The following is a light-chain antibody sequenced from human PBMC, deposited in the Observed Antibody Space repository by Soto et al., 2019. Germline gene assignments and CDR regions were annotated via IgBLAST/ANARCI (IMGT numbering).Light chain of an antibody. Sequence: QAVVTQAPSVSGAPGQRVTISCTGSSSNIGAGYDVHWYQQLPGTAPKLLIYGNSNRPSGVPDRFSGSKSGTSASLAITGLQAEDEADYYCQSYDSSLSGSVFGTRTKLTVL. CDR2: GNS. J-gene: IGLJ1*01. CDR1: SSNIGAGYD. V-gene: IGLV1-40*01. CDR3: QSYDSSLSGSV.